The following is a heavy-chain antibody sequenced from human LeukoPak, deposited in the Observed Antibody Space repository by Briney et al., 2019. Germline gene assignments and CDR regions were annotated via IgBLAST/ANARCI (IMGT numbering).Heavy chain of an antibody. D-gene: IGHD5-12*01. CDR1: GGTFSSYA. V-gene: IGHV1-69*01. CDR2: IIPIFGTA. Sequence: ASVKVSCKASGGTFSSYAISWVRQAPGQGLEWMGGIIPIFGTANYAQKFQGRVTITADESTSTAYMELSSLRSEDTAVYYCARAGEATMKRPDYWGQGTLVTVSS. J-gene: IGHJ4*02. CDR3: ARAGEATMKRPDY.